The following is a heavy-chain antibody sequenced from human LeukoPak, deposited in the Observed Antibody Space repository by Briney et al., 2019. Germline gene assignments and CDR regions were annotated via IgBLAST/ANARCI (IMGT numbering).Heavy chain of an antibody. D-gene: IGHD3-3*01. CDR2: INPKTGTA. J-gene: IGHJ3*02. Sequence: ASVKVSCKASGYTFTGYSIYWVRQTPGQKLEWMGWINPKTGTANSAQKFQGRVTMTRDTSISTAYVELSRLRSDDTAVYYCARLTYYDFWSGYNYAFDIWGQGTMVTVSS. CDR1: GYTFTGYS. CDR3: ARLTYYDFWSGYNYAFDI. V-gene: IGHV1-2*02.